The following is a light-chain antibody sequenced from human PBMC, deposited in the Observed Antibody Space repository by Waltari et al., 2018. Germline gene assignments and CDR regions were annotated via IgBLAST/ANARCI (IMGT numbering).Light chain of an antibody. Sequence: QSVLPQPPSASGPPGQRVTIPCSGSSSTIRRHAVTCYPQLPGTAPTLLIYPTNQRPSGVPERFSGSKSGTSASLAISGLQSEDEADYYCAAWDDSLSGWVFGGGTKLTVL. J-gene: IGLJ3*02. CDR2: PTN. CDR1: SSTIRRHA. V-gene: IGLV1-44*01. CDR3: AAWDDSLSGWV.